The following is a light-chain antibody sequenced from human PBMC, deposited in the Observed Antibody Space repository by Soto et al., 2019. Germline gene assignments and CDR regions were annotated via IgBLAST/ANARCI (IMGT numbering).Light chain of an antibody. J-gene: IGKJ4*01. Sequence: DIQMPQSPSSLSASVGDRVTITCQASQDIRNSLTWYQQKPGKAPKLLIYDASNLKTGVPSRFSGSGSGTDFTITISSLQPEDVATYYCHQYESLPLTFGGGTKVDIK. CDR3: HQYESLPLT. CDR1: QDIRNS. CDR2: DAS. V-gene: IGKV1-33*01.